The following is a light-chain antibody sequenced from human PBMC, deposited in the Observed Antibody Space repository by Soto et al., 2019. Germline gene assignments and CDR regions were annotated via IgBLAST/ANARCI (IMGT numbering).Light chain of an antibody. V-gene: IGKV1-33*01. CDR1: QDISNF. CDR3: QQYDNLSLT. Sequence: DIQMTQSPSSLSASVGDRVTITCQASQDISNFLNWYQQKPGKAHTLLIYDASYLGTVVPSRFNGSGSGTDFTFTISSLQPEDIETYYCQQYDNLSLTFGGGTKVEIK. CDR2: DAS. J-gene: IGKJ4*01.